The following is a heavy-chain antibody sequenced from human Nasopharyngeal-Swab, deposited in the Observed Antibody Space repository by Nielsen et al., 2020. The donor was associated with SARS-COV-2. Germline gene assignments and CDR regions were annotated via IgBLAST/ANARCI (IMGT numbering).Heavy chain of an antibody. CDR1: GFTFSSYW. V-gene: IGHV3-7*01. CDR3: ARYCSTTSCPRGFDY. Sequence: GESLKISCAASGFTFSSYWMSWVRQAQGKGLEWLAHIKQSGSEQYYVDSVKGRFTISRDNAKNSLFLQMNSLRAEDTAVYYCARYCSTTSCPRGFDYWGQGTLVTVSS. CDR2: IKQSGSEQ. J-gene: IGHJ4*02. D-gene: IGHD2-2*01.